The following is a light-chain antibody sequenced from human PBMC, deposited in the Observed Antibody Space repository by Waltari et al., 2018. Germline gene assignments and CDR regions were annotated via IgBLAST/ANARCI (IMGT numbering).Light chain of an antibody. J-gene: IGKJ2*01. Sequence: DIQMTQSPSSLSASVGDTVTIPCQANTDISDYLNWYQQKPGKAPNLLISDASHLEAGVPSRFSGSGYGTDFTFTISSLQPEDFATYYCQQHDNPPFTFGQGTKLEIK. CDR1: TDISDY. V-gene: IGKV1-33*01. CDR2: DAS. CDR3: QQHDNPPFT.